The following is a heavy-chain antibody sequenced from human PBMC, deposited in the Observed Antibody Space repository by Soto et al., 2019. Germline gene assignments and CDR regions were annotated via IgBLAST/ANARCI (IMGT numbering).Heavy chain of an antibody. D-gene: IGHD3-10*01. CDR3: ARDYNAAGYFDH. CDR2: IYYSGST. CDR1: GGSLSSYY. V-gene: IGHV4-59*12. J-gene: IGHJ4*02. Sequence: PSETLSLTCTVSGGSLSSYYWSWIRQPPGKGLEWIGYIYYSGSTNYNPSLKSRVTISVDTSKNQFSPKLNSVTAADTAVYYCARDYNAAGYFDHWGQGTLVTVSS.